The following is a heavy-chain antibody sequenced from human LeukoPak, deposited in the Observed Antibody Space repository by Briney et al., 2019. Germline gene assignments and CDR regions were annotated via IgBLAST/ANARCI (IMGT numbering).Heavy chain of an antibody. CDR1: GFTFMNYA. V-gene: IGHV3-23*01. CDR2: ISGSGGST. Sequence: GGSLRLSCATSGFTFMNYAMSWVRQAPGKGLEWVSAISGSGGSTYYADSVKGRFTISRDNSKNTLYLQMNSLRAEDTAVYYCAKWGIAVAGTGDYFDYWGQGTLVTVSS. D-gene: IGHD6-19*01. CDR3: AKWGIAVAGTGDYFDY. J-gene: IGHJ4*02.